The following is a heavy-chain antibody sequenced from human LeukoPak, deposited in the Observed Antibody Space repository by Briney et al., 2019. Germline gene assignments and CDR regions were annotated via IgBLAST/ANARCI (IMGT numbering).Heavy chain of an antibody. V-gene: IGHV1-2*02. Sequence: ASVKVSCKASGYTFTGYYMHWVRQAPGQGLEWMGWINPNSGGTNYAQKFQGRVTMTRDTSISTAYMELSRLRSDDTAVYYCASIAVAGTRREYYLDCWGQGTLVTVSS. D-gene: IGHD6-19*01. CDR1: GYTFTGYY. CDR3: ASIAVAGTRREYYLDC. J-gene: IGHJ4*02. CDR2: INPNSGGT.